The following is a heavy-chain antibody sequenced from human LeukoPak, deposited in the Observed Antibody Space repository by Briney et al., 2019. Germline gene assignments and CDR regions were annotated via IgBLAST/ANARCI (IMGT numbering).Heavy chain of an antibody. J-gene: IGHJ4*02. Sequence: GGSLRLSCAASGFTFSSYGMHWVRQAPGKGLEWGAVISYDGSNKYYADSVKGRFTISRDNSKNALYLQMNSLRAEDTAVYYCANQLTGNVYYWGQGTLVTVSS. V-gene: IGHV3-30*18. CDR2: ISYDGSNK. D-gene: IGHD1-20*01. CDR3: ANQLTGNVYY. CDR1: GFTFSSYG.